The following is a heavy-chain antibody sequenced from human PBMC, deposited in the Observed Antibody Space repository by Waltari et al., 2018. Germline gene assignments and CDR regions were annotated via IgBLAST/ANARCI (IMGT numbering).Heavy chain of an antibody. D-gene: IGHD2-2*02. CDR3: ATLGYCSSTSCYTRAGRFDY. CDR2: ISYDGSNK. CDR1: GFTFSSYA. Sequence: QVQLVESGGGVVQPGRSLRLSCAASGFTFSSYAMHWVRQAPGQGLEWVAVISYDGSNKYYADSVKGRFTISRDNSKNTLYLQMNSLRAEDTAVYYCATLGYCSSTSCYTRAGRFDYWGQGTLVTVSS. V-gene: IGHV3-30-3*01. J-gene: IGHJ4*02.